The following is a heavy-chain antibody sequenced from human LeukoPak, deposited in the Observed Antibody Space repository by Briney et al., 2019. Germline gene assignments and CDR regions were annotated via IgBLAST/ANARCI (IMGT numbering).Heavy chain of an antibody. CDR2: ISSDGTDI. CDR1: GFSFSSSW. CDR3: ARDQTQLGPTTVDY. Sequence: GGSLRLSCLASGFSFSSSWMHWVRQTPGKELLWLSRISSDGTDIKYADSVQGRFIISRDNAKNTLYLQMNNLRVEDTAVYYCARDQTQLGPTTVDYWGQGTLVTVSS. D-gene: IGHD2-2*01. V-gene: IGHV3-74*01. J-gene: IGHJ4*02.